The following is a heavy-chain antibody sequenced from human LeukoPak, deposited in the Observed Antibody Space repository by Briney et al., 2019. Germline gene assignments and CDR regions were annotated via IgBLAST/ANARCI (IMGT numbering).Heavy chain of an antibody. CDR3: ARLEWAEGNEYFQH. D-gene: IGHD3-3*01. J-gene: IGHJ1*01. V-gene: IGHV4-59*08. Sequence: SETLSLTRTVSGGSISSYYWSWIRQPPGKGLEWIGYTYYSGSTNYNPSLKSRVTISVDTSKNQFSLKLSSVTAADTAVYYCARLEWAEGNEYFQHWGQGTLVTVSS. CDR1: GGSISSYY. CDR2: TYYSGST.